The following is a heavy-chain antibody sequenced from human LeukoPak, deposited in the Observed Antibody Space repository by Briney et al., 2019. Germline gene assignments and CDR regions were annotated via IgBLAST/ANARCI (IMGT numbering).Heavy chain of an antibody. CDR2: IIPIFGTA. D-gene: IGHD4-17*01. CDR3: ARGSYDYGDYYYYYYMDV. Sequence: SVKVSCKASGYTFTDYYMHWVRQAPGQGLEWMGGIIPIFGTANYAQKFQGRVTITTDESTSTAYMELSSLRSEDTAVYYCARGSYDYGDYYYYYYMDVWGKGTTVTVSS. V-gene: IGHV1-69*05. J-gene: IGHJ6*03. CDR1: GYTFTDYY.